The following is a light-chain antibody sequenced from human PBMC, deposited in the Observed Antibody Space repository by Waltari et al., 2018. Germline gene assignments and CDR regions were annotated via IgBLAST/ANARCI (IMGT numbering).Light chain of an antibody. CDR2: GAS. V-gene: IGKV3-20*01. Sequence: IVLTPSPGSLSSSPGERVTPSCRASQSVSRALAWYQQKPGQAPRLLIFGASNRATGIPDRFSGSGSETDFSLTISRLEPEDFAVYYCQHYVRLPATFGRGTKVEIK. CDR1: QSVSRA. CDR3: QHYVRLPAT. J-gene: IGKJ1*01.